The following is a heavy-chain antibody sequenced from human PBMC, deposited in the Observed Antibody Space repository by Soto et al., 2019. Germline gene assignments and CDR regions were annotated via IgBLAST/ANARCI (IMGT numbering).Heavy chain of an antibody. CDR2: ISYDGSNK. J-gene: IGHJ6*02. Sequence: GGSLRLSCAASGFTFSSYGMHWVRQAPGKGLEWVAVISYDGSNKYYADSVKGRFTISRDNSKNTLYLQMNSLRAEDTAVYYCAREVGYSSGWTQDYYYGMDVWGQGTTVTVSS. CDR3: AREVGYSSGWTQDYYYGMDV. V-gene: IGHV3-30*19. CDR1: GFTFSSYG. D-gene: IGHD6-19*01.